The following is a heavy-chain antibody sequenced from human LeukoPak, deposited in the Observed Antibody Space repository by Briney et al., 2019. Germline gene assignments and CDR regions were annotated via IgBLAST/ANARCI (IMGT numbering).Heavy chain of an antibody. D-gene: IGHD3-10*01. CDR3: VRWYGGSGLENYYYYMDV. V-gene: IGHV3-30*02. Sequence: GGSLRLSCAASGFTFSSYGMHWLRQAPGKGLEWVAFIRYDGSNKYYADSVKGRFTISRDNSKNTLYLQMNSVRAEDTAVYYCVRWYGGSGLENYYYYMDVWGKGNTVTTSS. CDR2: IRYDGSNK. CDR1: GFTFSSYG. J-gene: IGHJ6*03.